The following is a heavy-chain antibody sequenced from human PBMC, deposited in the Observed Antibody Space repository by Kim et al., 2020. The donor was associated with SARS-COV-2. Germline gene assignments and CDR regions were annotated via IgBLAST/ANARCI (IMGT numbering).Heavy chain of an antibody. CDR1: GGSISSSKW. Sequence: SETLSLTCAVSGGSISSSKWWWWGRQPPGKRLWWIGDVYHSGSTNYNPSLKSRVSISVDKSKNQFSLKLSSVTAEGAAVYYCARVPDFYNFDYWGQRTLVTVSS. D-gene: IGHD2-21*02. V-gene: IGHV4-4*02. CDR3: ARVPDFYNFDY. J-gene: IGHJ4*01. CDR2: VYHSGST.